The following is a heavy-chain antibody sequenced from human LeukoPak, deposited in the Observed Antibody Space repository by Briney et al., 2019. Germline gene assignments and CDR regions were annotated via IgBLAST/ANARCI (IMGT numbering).Heavy chain of an antibody. CDR3: SGVERSSINNYYYYMAV. Sequence: PGGSLRLSCTAFGFTFGENAMIWFRQSPGKGLEWVSLSRSRAHGGTTEYAASVMGRFTMSRDDSKNIAYLQMNSLETEDTAVYCCSGVERSSINNYYYYMAVWGKGTSVTVSS. D-gene: IGHD2-2*01. CDR2: SRSRAHGGTT. CDR1: GFTFGENA. V-gene: IGHV3-49*03. J-gene: IGHJ6*03.